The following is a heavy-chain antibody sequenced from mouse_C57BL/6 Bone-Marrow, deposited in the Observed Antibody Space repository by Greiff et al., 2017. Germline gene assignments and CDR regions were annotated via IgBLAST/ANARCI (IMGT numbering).Heavy chain of an antibody. J-gene: IGHJ1*03. CDR1: GYAFSSSW. CDR2: IYPGDGDT. CDR3: ARWGYYYGSLGYFDV. V-gene: IGHV1-82*01. D-gene: IGHD1-1*01. Sequence: VKLKESGPELVKPGASVKISCKASGYAFSSSWMNWVKQRPGKGLEWIGRIYPGDGDTNYNGKFKGKATLTADKSSSTAYMQLSSLTSEDSAVYFCARWGYYYGSLGYFDVWGTGTTVTVSS.